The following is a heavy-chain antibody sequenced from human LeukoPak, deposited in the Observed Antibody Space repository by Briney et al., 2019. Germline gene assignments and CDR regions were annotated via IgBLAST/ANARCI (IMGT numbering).Heavy chain of an antibody. V-gene: IGHV5-51*01. J-gene: IGHJ4*02. Sequence: GKSLKISCKGSGYSFTSYWIGWVRQMPGKGLEWMGIIFPGDSDTRYSPSFLGEVTFSVDMSTATAYLEWSSLKASDSAMYYCARERPGSSGWYTHCGQGTLVTVSS. CDR3: ARERPGSSGWYTH. CDR2: IFPGDSDT. D-gene: IGHD6-19*01. CDR1: GYSFTSYW.